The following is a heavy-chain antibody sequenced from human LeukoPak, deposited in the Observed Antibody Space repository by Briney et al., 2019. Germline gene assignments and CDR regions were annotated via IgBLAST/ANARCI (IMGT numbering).Heavy chain of an antibody. CDR1: GFTFSSYN. Sequence: GGSLRLSCAASGFTFSSYNMNWVRQAPGKGLEWVSSITSGSSYRFYADSVKGRFTISRDNAKNSLYLQMNSLRAEDTALYYCARELNYYDSSGHWGQGTLVTVSS. CDR3: ARELNYYDSSGH. D-gene: IGHD3-22*01. J-gene: IGHJ4*02. CDR2: ITSGSSYR. V-gene: IGHV3-21*04.